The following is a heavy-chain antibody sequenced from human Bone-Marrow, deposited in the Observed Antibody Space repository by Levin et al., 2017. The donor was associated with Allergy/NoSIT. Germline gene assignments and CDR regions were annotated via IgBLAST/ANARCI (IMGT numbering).Heavy chain of an antibody. V-gene: IGHV3-30*18. CDR1: GFTFSSYG. J-gene: IGHJ4*02. CDR2: ISYDGSHQ. CDR3: AKDQSKDYYGSGFFDY. Sequence: GGSLRLSCAASGFTFSSYGMHWVRQAPGKGLEWVAVISYDGSHQNYADSVNGRSTISKDNSKNTLFLQMHSLTAADTAVYFCAKDQSKDYYGSGFFDYWGQGTLVTVSS. D-gene: IGHD3-10*01.